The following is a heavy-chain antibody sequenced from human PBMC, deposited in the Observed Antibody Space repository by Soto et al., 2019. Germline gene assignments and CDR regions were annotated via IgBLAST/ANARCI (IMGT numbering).Heavy chain of an antibody. J-gene: IGHJ4*02. CDR3: ARAGVVGATALDY. D-gene: IGHD1-26*01. CDR2: IYHSGST. Sequence: PSETLSLTCAVSGGSISSSNWWSWVRQPPGKGLEWIGEIYHSGSTYYNPSLNSRVTISVDKSKNQFSLKLSSVTAADTAVYYCARAGVVGATALDYWGQGILVTVSS. V-gene: IGHV4-4*02. CDR1: GGSISSSNW.